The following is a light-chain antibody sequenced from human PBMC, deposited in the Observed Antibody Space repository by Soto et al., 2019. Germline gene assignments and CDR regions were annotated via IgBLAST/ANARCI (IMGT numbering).Light chain of an antibody. CDR1: SGSIANNY. J-gene: IGLJ2*01. CDR2: ENN. V-gene: IGLV6-57*04. Sequence: NFMLTQPHSVSESPGKTLSISCTRSSGSIANNYVQWYQQRPGSAPTTVIYENNHRLSGVPDRFSGSTDGSSNSASLTISGLQTEDEADYYCQSYDSDFVVFGGGTKVTVL. CDR3: QSYDSDFVV.